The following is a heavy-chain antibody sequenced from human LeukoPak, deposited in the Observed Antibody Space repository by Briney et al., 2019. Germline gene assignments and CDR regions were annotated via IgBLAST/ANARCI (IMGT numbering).Heavy chain of an antibody. V-gene: IGHV4-34*01. CDR3: ARLYDYVWGSYRYIYYRDV. CDR2: INHSGST. CDR1: GGSFSGYY. Sequence: SETLSLTCAVYGGSFSGYYWSWIRQPPGKGLEWIGEINHSGSTNYNPSLKSRVAISVDTFKNQFSLKLSSVTAADTAVYYCARLYDYVWGSYRYIYYRDVWGKGTTVTVSS. J-gene: IGHJ6*03. D-gene: IGHD3-16*02.